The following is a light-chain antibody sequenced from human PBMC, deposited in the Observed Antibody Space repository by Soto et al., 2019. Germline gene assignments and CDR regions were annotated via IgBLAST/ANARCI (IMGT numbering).Light chain of an antibody. CDR2: GAS. CDR1: QSVSSY. J-gene: IGKJ1*01. CDR3: LQDFSYPRT. Sequence: EIVLTQSPATLSLSPGERATLSCRASQSVSSYLAWYQQKPGQAPRLLIYGASTRATGVPARFSGSGSGTEFTLTISSLQPEDSATYYCLQDFSYPRTFSQGTKVDI. V-gene: IGKV3-11*01.